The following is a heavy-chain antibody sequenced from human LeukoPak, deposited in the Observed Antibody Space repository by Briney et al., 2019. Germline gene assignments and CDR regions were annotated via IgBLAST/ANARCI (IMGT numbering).Heavy chain of an antibody. CDR2: ISSSGSTI. V-gene: IGHV3-48*03. Sequence: GGSLGLSCAASGFAFSSYEMNWVRQAPGKGLEWVSYISSSGSTIYYADSVKGRFTISRDNAKNSLYLQMNSLRAEDTAVYYCARDSSGWVTDYWGQGTLVTVSS. D-gene: IGHD6-19*01. J-gene: IGHJ4*02. CDR1: GFAFSSYE. CDR3: ARDSSGWVTDY.